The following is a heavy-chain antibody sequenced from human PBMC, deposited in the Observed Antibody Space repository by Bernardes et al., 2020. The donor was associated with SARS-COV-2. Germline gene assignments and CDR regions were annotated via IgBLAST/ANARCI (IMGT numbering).Heavy chain of an antibody. J-gene: IGHJ6*02. D-gene: IGHD3-9*01. CDR2: ISYSGST. CDR1: SGSVSSSNYF. CDR3: AKDGDILFHYYGMDV. Sequence: SETLSLTCTLSSGSVSSSNYFWSWIRQPPGMGLEWIGHISYSGSTNYNPSLKSRVTISKDTSKNQVSLKLTSLTAEDTALYFCAKDGDILFHYYGMDVWGQGTTVTVSS. V-gene: IGHV4-61*01.